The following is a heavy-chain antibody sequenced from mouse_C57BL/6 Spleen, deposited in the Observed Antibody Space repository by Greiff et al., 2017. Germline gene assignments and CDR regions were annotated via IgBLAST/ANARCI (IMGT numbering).Heavy chain of an antibody. J-gene: IGHJ2*01. CDR3: AREDYGSSYAR. V-gene: IGHV5-17*01. CDR1: GFTFSDYG. CDR2: ISSGSSTI. Sequence: EVKLMESGGGLVKPGGSLKLSCAASGFTFSDYGMHWVRQAPEKGLEWVAYISSGSSTIDYADTVKGRFTISRDNAKNTLFLQMTSLRSEDTAMYYCAREDYGSSYARWGQGTTLTVSS. D-gene: IGHD1-1*01.